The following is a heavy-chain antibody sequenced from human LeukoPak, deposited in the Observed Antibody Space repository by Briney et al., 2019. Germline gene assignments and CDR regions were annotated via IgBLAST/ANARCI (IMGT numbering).Heavy chain of an antibody. CDR2: ISAYNGNT. Sequence: ASVKVSCKASGYTFTSYGISWVRQAPGQGLEWMGWISAYNGNTNYAQKLQGRVTMTTDTSTSTAYIELRSLRSDDTAVYYCARDLLASDSSGWEFNWFDPWGQGTLVTVSS. V-gene: IGHV1-18*01. CDR3: ARDLLASDSSGWEFNWFDP. J-gene: IGHJ5*02. D-gene: IGHD6-19*01. CDR1: GYTFTSYG.